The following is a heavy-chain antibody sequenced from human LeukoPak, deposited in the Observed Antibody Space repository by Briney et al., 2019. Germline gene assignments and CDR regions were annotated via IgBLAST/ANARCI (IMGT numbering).Heavy chain of an antibody. CDR1: GYTFTSYA. J-gene: IGHJ4*02. Sequence: GASVKVSCKASGYTFTSYAMNWVRQAPGQGLEWMGWINTNTGNPTYAQGSTGRFVFSLDTSVSTAYLQISSLKAEDTAVYYCARDRPHDYGGNSWDLVYWGQGTLVTVSS. CDR3: ARDRPHDYGGNSWDLVY. CDR2: INTNTGNP. V-gene: IGHV7-4-1*02. D-gene: IGHD4-23*01.